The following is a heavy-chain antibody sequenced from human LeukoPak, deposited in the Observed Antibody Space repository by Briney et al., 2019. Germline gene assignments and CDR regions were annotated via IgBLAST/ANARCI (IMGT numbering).Heavy chain of an antibody. V-gene: IGHV3-23*01. Sequence: GGSLRLSCAASGFTFSSYGMSWVRQAPGKGLEWVSAISGSGGSTYYADSVKGRFTISRDNSKNTLHLQMNSLRAEDTAVYYCAKDYRPTHYFRPAHTNWFDPWGQGTLVTVSS. CDR2: ISGSGGST. J-gene: IGHJ5*02. CDR1: GFTFSSYG. D-gene: IGHD1-14*01. CDR3: AKDYRPTHYFRPAHTNWFDP.